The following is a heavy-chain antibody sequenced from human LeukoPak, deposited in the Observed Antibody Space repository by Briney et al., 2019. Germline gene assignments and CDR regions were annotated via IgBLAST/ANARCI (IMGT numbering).Heavy chain of an antibody. J-gene: IGHJ4*02. V-gene: IGHV4-31*03. CDR1: GGSISSGGYY. D-gene: IGHD4/OR15-4a*01. CDR3: ARDRPGSTIPLDY. Sequence: PSETLSLTCTVSGGSISSGGYYWSWIRQHPGKGLEWIGYIYYSGSTYYNPSLKSRVTISVDTSKNQFSLKLSSVTAADTAVYYCARDRPGSTIPLDYWGQGTLVTVSS. CDR2: IYYSGST.